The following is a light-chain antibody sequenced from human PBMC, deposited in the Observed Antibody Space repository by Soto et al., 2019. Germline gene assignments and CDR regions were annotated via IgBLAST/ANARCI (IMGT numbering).Light chain of an antibody. J-gene: IGLJ1*01. V-gene: IGLV2-14*01. CDR3: SSYTSSSTEV. CDR2: EVS. Sequence: QSVLTRPASVSGSPGRSITISCTGTSSDVGGYNYVSWYQQHPGKAPKLMIYEVSNRPSGVSNRFSGSKSGNTASLTISGLQAEDEADYYCSSYTSSSTEVFGTGTKVTVL. CDR1: SSDVGGYNY.